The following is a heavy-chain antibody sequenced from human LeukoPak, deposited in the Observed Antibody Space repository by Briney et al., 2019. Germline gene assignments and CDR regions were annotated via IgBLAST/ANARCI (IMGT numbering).Heavy chain of an antibody. CDR3: AKEFSSVTFFDY. V-gene: IGHV3-23*01. CDR2: ISGSGGST. Sequence: GGTLRLSCAASGFTFSSYGTSWVRQAPGKGLEWVSAISGSGGSTYYADSVKGRFTISRDNSKNTLYLQMNSLRAEDTAVYYCAKEFSSVTFFDYWGQGTLVTVSS. CDR1: GFTFSSYG. J-gene: IGHJ4*02. D-gene: IGHD4-17*01.